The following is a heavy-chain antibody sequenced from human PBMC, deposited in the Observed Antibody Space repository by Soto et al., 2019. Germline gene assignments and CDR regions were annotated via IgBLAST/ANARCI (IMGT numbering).Heavy chain of an antibody. CDR3: AREVVYAIDYYYMDV. CDR2: ISAENGNT. D-gene: IGHD2-8*02. Sequence: QVQLMQSGDEVRKPGASVKVSCKASGYTFSSDGISWVRQAPGQGLEWMGWISAENGNTNYAQKVQGRVTMTIDTPTSTAYMEMTSLTSDDTAVYYCAREVVYAIDYYYMDVWGKGTAVTVSS. CDR1: GYTFSSDG. V-gene: IGHV1-18*01. J-gene: IGHJ6*03.